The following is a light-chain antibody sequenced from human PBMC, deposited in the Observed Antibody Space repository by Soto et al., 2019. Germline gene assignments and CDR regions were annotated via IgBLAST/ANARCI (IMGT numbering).Light chain of an antibody. CDR3: QQYSSSWYT. Sequence: DLQMTQSPSTLSASVGDRVSITCRASQSISSWLAWYQQKPGKAPKLLIYKASSLESGVPSRFSGSGSGTEFTLTISSLQPDDFATDYCQQYSSSWYTFGQGTKLEIK. V-gene: IGKV1-5*03. J-gene: IGKJ2*01. CDR2: KAS. CDR1: QSISSW.